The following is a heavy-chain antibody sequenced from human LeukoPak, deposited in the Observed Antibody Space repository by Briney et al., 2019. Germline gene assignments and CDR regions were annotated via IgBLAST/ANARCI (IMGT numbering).Heavy chain of an antibody. CDR2: IYHSGST. V-gene: IGHV4-30-2*03. D-gene: IGHD1-26*01. CDR3: ARHGSGLDFDY. J-gene: IGHJ4*02. CDR1: GGSISSGGYS. Sequence: ASETLSLTCAVSGGSISSGGYSWSWIRQPPGKGLEWIGYIYHSGSTYYNPSLKSRVTISVDTSKNQFSLKLSSVTAADTAVYYCARHGSGLDFDYWGQGTLVTVSS.